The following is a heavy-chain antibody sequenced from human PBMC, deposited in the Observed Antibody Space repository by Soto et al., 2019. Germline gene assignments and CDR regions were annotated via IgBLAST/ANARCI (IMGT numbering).Heavy chain of an antibody. V-gene: IGHV4-30-4*01. CDR2: IHFSGST. CDR1: GGSISSGDSY. D-gene: IGHD1-26*01. Sequence: QLQLQESGPGLVKPSQTLSLTCTVSGGSISSGDSYWTWLRQPPGKGLEWIGYIHFSGSTYYNPSLKSRVTISVDTSRTQFYLKLSSVTAADTAVYYCARAGSLGYWYFDVWGRGPLVTVSS. J-gene: IGHJ2*01. CDR3: ARAGSLGYWYFDV.